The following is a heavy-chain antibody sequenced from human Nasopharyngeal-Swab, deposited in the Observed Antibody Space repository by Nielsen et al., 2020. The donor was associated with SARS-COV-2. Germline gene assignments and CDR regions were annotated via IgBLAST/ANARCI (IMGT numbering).Heavy chain of an antibody. CDR2: INYSGFT. J-gene: IGHJ5*02. Sequence: SETLSLTCSVSGGAISSGDYYWTWIRQPPGKGLEWIGYINYSGFTQYNPSIESRVALSVDTSKNQFSLRLTSVTAADTALYYCARAGGYCSGCSCDWFDVWGQGTLVTVSS. V-gene: IGHV4-30-4*01. CDR3: ARAGGYCSGCSCDWFDV. CDR1: GGAISSGDYY. D-gene: IGHD2-15*01.